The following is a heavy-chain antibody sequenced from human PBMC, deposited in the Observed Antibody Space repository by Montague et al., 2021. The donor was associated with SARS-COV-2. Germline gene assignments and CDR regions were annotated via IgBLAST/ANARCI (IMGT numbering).Heavy chain of an antibody. CDR1: GFTFSSYW. V-gene: IGHV3-74*01. Sequence: SLILSCAASGFTFSSYWMYWVRQAPVKGLVWVSHISSDGSRRRYXDSVKGRFTISRDNAKNTLYLQMNSLRAEDTAVYYCARDGEIVAVGYYFDSWGQGTLVTASS. CDR3: ARDGEIVAVGYYFDS. CDR2: ISSDGSRR. J-gene: IGHJ4*02. D-gene: IGHD3-22*01.